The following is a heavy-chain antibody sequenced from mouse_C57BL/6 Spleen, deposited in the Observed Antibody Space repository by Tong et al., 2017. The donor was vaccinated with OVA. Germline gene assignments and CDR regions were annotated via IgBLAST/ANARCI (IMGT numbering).Heavy chain of an antibody. CDR3: ARTETNYFDY. J-gene: IGHJ2*01. CDR1: GFTFSSYG. CDR2: INSNGGST. Sequence: EVQLVESGGGLVQPGGSLKLSCAASGFTFSSYGMSWVRQTPDKRLELVATINSNGGSTYYPDSVKGRFTISRDNAKNTQYMQMSSLKSEDTAMYYCARTETNYFDYWGQGTTLTVSS. V-gene: IGHV5-6-3*01.